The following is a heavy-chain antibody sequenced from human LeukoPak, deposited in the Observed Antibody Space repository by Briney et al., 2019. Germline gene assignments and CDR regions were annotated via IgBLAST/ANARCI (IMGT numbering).Heavy chain of an antibody. D-gene: IGHD5-12*01. CDR3: VRDGGVSGYDLLDY. CDR2: INQDGSEE. J-gene: IGHJ4*02. Sequence: LAGGSLRLSCAASGFTFSNYWMTWVRQVPGKGLEWVAHINQDGSEEHYMDSVKARFTISRDNAKNSLSLQMNSLRAEDTAVYYCVRDGGVSGYDLLDYWGQGTLVTVSS. V-gene: IGHV3-7*01. CDR1: GFTFSNYW.